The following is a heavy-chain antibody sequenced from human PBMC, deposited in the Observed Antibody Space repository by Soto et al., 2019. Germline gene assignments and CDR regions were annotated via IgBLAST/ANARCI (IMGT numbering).Heavy chain of an antibody. V-gene: IGHV3-23*01. CDR2: LGGNGFTT. J-gene: IGHJ6*03. D-gene: IGHD2-2*01. Sequence: EVQLLESGGGLVQPGGSLRLSCVVSGFTFGSYAMSWVRQAPGKGPEWVAILGGNGFTTYYADSVKGRFTISGDKSKSTLFLQMNSLRADDPGVYYCAKALRPSLNFFYYMDVWGRGTSVTVSS. CDR1: GFTFGSYA. CDR3: AKALRPSLNFFYYMDV.